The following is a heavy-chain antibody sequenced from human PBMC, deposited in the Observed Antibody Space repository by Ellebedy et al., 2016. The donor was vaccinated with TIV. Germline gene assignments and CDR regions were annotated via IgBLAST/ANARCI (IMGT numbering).Heavy chain of an antibody. J-gene: IGHJ6*02. CDR1: GFTFSSYG. CDR2: IWYDGSNK. V-gene: IGHV3-33*01. CDR3: ARDKWLYSSSWTYYYYGMDV. D-gene: IGHD6-13*01. Sequence: GESLKISCAASGFTFSSYGMHWVRQAPGKGLEWVAVIWYDGSNKYYADSVKGRFTISRDNSKNTLYLQMNSLRAEDTAVYYCARDKWLYSSSWTYYYYGMDVWGQGTTVTVFS.